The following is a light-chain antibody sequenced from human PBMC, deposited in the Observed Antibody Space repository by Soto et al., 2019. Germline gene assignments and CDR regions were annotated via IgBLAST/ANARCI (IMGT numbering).Light chain of an antibody. V-gene: IGKV1-27*01. CDR2: AAS. CDR1: QDIRNF. Sequence: DIQMTQSPTSLSASVGDRVTITCRASQDIRNFVAWYQQKPGKAPKLLIYAASTLQSGVPSRFSCSGSGTDFTLTINILQPEVVATYSCQKYSSVPVFGPGTKVEIK. J-gene: IGKJ3*01. CDR3: QKYSSVPV.